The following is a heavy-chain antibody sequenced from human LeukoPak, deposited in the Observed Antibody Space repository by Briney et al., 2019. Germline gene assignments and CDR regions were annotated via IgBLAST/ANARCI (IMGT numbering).Heavy chain of an antibody. V-gene: IGHV3-23*01. CDR3: AREFRAVAGHLDAFDI. CDR1: GFTFSSYA. Sequence: PGGSLRLSCAASGFTFSSYAMSWVRQAPGKGLEWVSAISGSGGSTFYADSVKGRFTSSRDNSKNTLYLQMNSLGAEDTAVYYCAREFRAVAGHLDAFDIWGQGTMVTVSS. D-gene: IGHD6-19*01. J-gene: IGHJ3*02. CDR2: ISGSGGST.